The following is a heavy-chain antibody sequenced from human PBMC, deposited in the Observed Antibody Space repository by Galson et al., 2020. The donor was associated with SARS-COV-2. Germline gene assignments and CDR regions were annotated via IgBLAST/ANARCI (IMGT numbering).Heavy chain of an antibody. J-gene: IGHJ4*02. CDR1: GDSISSDY. Sequence: ETSETLSLTCTVSGDSISSDYWSWIRQPPGKGLEWIGYIYNIGSTNYNPSLKSRVTISVDTSKNQFSLKLTSVTAADTAVYYCARGPLSPFDYWGQGILVTVSS. CDR3: ARGPLSPFDY. V-gene: IGHV4-59*08. CDR2: IYNIGST.